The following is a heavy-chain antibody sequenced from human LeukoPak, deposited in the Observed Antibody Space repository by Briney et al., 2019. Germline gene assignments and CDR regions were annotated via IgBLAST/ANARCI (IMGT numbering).Heavy chain of an antibody. V-gene: IGHV1-69*06. Sequence: ASVKVSCKASGGTFSSYAISWVRQAPGQGLEWMGGIIPIFGTANYAQKFQGRVTITADKSTSTAYMELSSLRSEDTAVYYCAKNGQQLSEFDPWGQGTLVTVSS. CDR3: AKNGQQLSEFDP. CDR1: GGTFSSYA. CDR2: IIPIFGTA. J-gene: IGHJ5*02. D-gene: IGHD6-13*01.